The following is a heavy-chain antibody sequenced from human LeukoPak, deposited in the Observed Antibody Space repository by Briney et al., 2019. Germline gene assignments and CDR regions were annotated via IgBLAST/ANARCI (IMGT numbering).Heavy chain of an antibody. V-gene: IGHV3-30*18. CDR1: GFTFSSYD. CDR2: ISYDGSNQ. CDR3: AKRYSSGFSCWFDP. D-gene: IGHD6-25*01. J-gene: IGHJ5*02. Sequence: GGSLRLSCAASGFTFSSYDMHWVRQAPGKGLEWVAIISYDGSNQYYADSVKGRFTISRDNSKNTLYLQMNSLRAEDTAVYYCAKRYSSGFSCWFDPWGQGTLVTVSS.